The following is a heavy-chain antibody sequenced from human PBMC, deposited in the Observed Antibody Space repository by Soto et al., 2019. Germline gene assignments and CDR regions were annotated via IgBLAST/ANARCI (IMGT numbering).Heavy chain of an antibody. Sequence: GGPVKVSCKASGGTFSSYAISWVRQAPGQGLEWMGGIIPIFGTADYAQKFQGRVTITADESMSTAYMELSSLRSEDTAVYYCACTVSNYYYYGMDVWGQGTTVTVSS. V-gene: IGHV1-69*13. CDR2: IIPIFGTA. J-gene: IGHJ6*02. CDR3: ACTVSNYYYYGMDV. CDR1: GGTFSSYA. D-gene: IGHD2-8*01.